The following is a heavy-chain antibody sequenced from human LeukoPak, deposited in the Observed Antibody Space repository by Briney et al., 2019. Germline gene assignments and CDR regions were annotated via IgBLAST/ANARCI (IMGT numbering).Heavy chain of an antibody. CDR1: GGSIRTNF. CDR2: AHSSGRT. D-gene: IGHD3-22*01. Sequence: SETLSLTCTVSGGSIRTNFWSWIRQPPGKGLEWIGYAHSSGRTRSNPSLESRVSISVDRSNRHLSLKLTSATAADTAVYYCARDTYEYDSHFEDVFDSWGQGTMVTVSS. CDR3: ARDTYEYDSHFEDVFDS. V-gene: IGHV4-59*01. J-gene: IGHJ3*01.